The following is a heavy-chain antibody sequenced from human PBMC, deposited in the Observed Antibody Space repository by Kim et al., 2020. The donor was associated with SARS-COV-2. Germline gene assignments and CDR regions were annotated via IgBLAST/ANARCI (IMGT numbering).Heavy chain of an antibody. CDR1: GGSFSGYY. D-gene: IGHD3-10*01. CDR2: INHSGST. Sequence: SETLSLTCAVYGGSFSGYYWSWIRQPPGKGLEWIGEINHSGSTNYNPSLKSRVTISVDTSKNQFSLKLSSVTAADTAVYYCARNPRKNYYGSGRPDYYGMDVWGQGTTVTVSS. CDR3: ARNPRKNYYGSGRPDYYGMDV. J-gene: IGHJ6*02. V-gene: IGHV4-34*01.